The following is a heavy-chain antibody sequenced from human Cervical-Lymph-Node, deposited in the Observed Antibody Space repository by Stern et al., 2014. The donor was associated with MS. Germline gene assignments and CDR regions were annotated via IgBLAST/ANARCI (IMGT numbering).Heavy chain of an antibody. CDR1: GYTFPSYD. V-gene: IGHV1-8*01. CDR3: ARGLVTYSSGWFDF. D-gene: IGHD6-19*01. J-gene: IGHJ5*01. Sequence: VQLVESGAEVKKPGASVKVSCKVSGYTFPSYDIHWVRQTAGHGLEWLGRMNTNRGSTGYGQKFQGRITMTGDTSTRTAYLELRSLRSDDTAVYYCARGLVTYSSGWFDFWGQGTQVSVSS. CDR2: MNTNRGST.